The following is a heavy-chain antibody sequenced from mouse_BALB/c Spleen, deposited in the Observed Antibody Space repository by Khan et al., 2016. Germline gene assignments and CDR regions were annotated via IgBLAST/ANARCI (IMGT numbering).Heavy chain of an antibody. D-gene: IGHD2-14*01. V-gene: IGHV8-12*01. CDR2: IYWDDDK. CDR3: ARSYRYDARDY. CDR1: GFSLSTSGMG. J-gene: IGHJ4*01. Sequence: QVTLKESGPGILQPSQTLSLTCSFSGFSLSTSGMGVSWIRQPSGKGLEWLAHIYWDDDKRYNPSLKSRLTISKDTSRNQVFLKITSVDTADTATYYCARSYRYDARDYWGQGTSVTVSS.